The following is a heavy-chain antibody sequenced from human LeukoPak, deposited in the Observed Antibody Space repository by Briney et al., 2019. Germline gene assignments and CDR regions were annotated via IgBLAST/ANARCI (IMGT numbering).Heavy chain of an antibody. Sequence: SEALSLTCTVSADSISTYYWNWIRQSPGKGLEWIGYIYYSGSTIYNPSLKSRVTISVDTSKNQFSLKLSSVTAADTAVYYCARGVGYNYRLYHFDYWGQGTLVTVSS. D-gene: IGHD5-12*01. CDR2: IYYSGST. J-gene: IGHJ4*02. CDR3: ARGVGYNYRLYHFDY. CDR1: ADSISTYY. V-gene: IGHV4-59*08.